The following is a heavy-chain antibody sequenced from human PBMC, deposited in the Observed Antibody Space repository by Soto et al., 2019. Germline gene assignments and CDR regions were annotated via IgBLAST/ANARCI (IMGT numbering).Heavy chain of an antibody. CDR2: SKNKADSYTT. Sequence: EVQLVESGGGLVQPGGSLRLSSAASGFTFSDYYMDWVRQAPGKGLAWVGRSKNKADSYTTEYAASVKGRFSISRDASKNSLYLQMNSLKTEDTAVYYCTVWGMGNDFAAAWGQGILVTVSS. V-gene: IGHV3-72*01. CDR1: GFTFSDYY. J-gene: IGHJ4*02. CDR3: TVWGMGNDFAAA. D-gene: IGHD2-8*02.